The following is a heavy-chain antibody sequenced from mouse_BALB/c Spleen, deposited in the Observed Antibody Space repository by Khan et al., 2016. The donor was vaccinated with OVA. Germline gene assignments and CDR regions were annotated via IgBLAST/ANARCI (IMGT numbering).Heavy chain of an antibody. CDR1: GYTFTNYW. CDR3: ARGYFGNYEFAY. Sequence: VHLQESGAELVKPGASVQLSCKTSGYTFTNYWIQWVKQRPGQGLGWIGQIFPGTGTTYSNENFKAKATLTVDTSSSTAYMQLSSLTSEDSAVYFCARGYFGNYEFAYWGQGTLVTVSA. V-gene: IGHV1S132*01. J-gene: IGHJ3*01. D-gene: IGHD2-1*01. CDR2: IFPGTGTT.